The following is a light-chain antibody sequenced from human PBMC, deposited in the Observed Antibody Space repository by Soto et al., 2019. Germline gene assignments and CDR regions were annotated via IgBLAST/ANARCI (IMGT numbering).Light chain of an antibody. CDR2: GNN. Sequence: QLVLTQPPSASGTPGQRVTISCSGSSSNIGSNYVSWYHQLPGTAPKLLVYGNNQRPSGVPDRFSGSKSGTSASLAISGLRPEDEADYYCAAWDDSLSGVVFGGGTQLTVL. J-gene: IGLJ3*02. V-gene: IGLV1-47*01. CDR1: SSNIGSNY. CDR3: AAWDDSLSGVV.